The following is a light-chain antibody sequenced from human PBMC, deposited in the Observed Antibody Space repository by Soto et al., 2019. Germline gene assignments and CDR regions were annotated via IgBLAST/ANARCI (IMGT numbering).Light chain of an antibody. CDR2: GAS. Sequence: ENVLTQCPGTLSLSPGERATLSCRASQSVSKNYLAWYQQKPGQAPSLLIYGASNRATGIPDRLSGSGSGTDFTLTISRLEPEDFAVYYCQQYGSSGTFGQGTKVDIK. CDR3: QQYGSSGT. J-gene: IGKJ1*01. CDR1: QSVSKNY. V-gene: IGKV3-20*01.